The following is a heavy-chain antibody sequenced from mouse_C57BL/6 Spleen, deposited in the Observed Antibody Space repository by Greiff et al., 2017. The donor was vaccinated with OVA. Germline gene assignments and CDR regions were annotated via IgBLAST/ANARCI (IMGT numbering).Heavy chain of an antibody. V-gene: IGHV1-74*01. Sequence: QVQLKQPGAELVKPGASVKVSCKASGYTFTSYWMHWVKQRPGQGLEWIGRIHPSDSDTNYNQKFKGKATLTVDKSSSTAYMQLSSLTSEDSAVYYCAIVTTIVGGYFDVWGTGTTVTVSS. CDR1: GYTFTSYW. J-gene: IGHJ1*03. CDR3: AIVTTIVGGYFDV. CDR2: IHPSDSDT. D-gene: IGHD1-1*01.